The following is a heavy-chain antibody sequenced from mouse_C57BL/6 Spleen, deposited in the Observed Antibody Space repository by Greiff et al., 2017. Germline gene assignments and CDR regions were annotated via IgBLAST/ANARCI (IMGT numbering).Heavy chain of an antibody. V-gene: IGHV1-19*01. D-gene: IGHD1-1*01. CDR3: ARSIYYGSPLFDY. CDR2: INPYNGGT. Sequence: EVQLQQSGPVLVKPGASVKMSCKASGYTFTDYYMNWVKQSHGKSLEWIGVINPYNGGTSYNQKFKGKATLTVDKTSSTAYMELNSLTSEDSAVYYCARSIYYGSPLFDYWGQGTTLTVSS. CDR1: GYTFTDYY. J-gene: IGHJ2*01.